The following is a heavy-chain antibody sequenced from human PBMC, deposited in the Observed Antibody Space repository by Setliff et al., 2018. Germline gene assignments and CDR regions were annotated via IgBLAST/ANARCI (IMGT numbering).Heavy chain of an antibody. D-gene: IGHD3-10*01. CDR3: ARHEFVGGYYGSVTYRHFDY. Sequence: PSQTLSLTCTVSGDSISSTSYQWGWVRQPPGKGLEWIGSIYYTGTAYYNPSLKSRVTTSVDTSKNQFSLQVTSLAATDTALYFCARHEFVGGYYGSVTYRHFDYWGQGILVTVSS. J-gene: IGHJ4*02. V-gene: IGHV4-39*01. CDR1: GDSISSTSYQ. CDR2: IYYTGTA.